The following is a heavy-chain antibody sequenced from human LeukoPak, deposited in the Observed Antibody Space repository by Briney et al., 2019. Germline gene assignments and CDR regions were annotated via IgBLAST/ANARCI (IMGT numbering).Heavy chain of an antibody. Sequence: GGSLRLSCAASGFTFSRYGMHWVRQTPGKGLEWVAVISYDASNKYYADSVKGRFTISRDNSKNTLYLQMNSLRAEDTAVYYCAKDLALVIIDWGQGTLVTVSS. D-gene: IGHD3-9*01. CDR1: GFTFSRYG. J-gene: IGHJ4*02. V-gene: IGHV3-30*18. CDR3: AKDLALVIID. CDR2: ISYDASNK.